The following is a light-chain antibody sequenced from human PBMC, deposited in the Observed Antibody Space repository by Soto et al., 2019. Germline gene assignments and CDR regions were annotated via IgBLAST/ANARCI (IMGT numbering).Light chain of an antibody. CDR1: QSVHNR. Sequence: DIQMTQSPSTLSPSVGDRVSITCRASQSVHNRLAWYQQKPGKAPKLVIYDASTLQSGVPSRFSGSGSGTEFTLTISSLQPDDFATYYCQQYKDYSPYTFGQGTKLEIK. J-gene: IGKJ2*01. V-gene: IGKV1-5*01. CDR3: QQYKDYSPYT. CDR2: DAS.